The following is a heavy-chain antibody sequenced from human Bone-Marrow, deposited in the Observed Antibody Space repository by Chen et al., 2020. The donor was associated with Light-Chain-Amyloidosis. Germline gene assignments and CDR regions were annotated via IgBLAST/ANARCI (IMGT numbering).Heavy chain of an antibody. J-gene: IGHJ6*03. V-gene: IGHV3-21*01. CDR1: GFTFSSYS. CDR2: ISSSSSYI. Sequence: EVQLVESGGGLVKPGGSLRLSCAASGFTFSSYSMNWVRQAPGKGLEWVSSISSSSSYIYYADSVKGRFTISRDNAKNSLYLKMNSLRAEDTAVYYCASYDPRTYYYYYMDVWGKGTTVTVSS. CDR3: ASYDPRTYYYYYMDV. D-gene: IGHD3-3*01.